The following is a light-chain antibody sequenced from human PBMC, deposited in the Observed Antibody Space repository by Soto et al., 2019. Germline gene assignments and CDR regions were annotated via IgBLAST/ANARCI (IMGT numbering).Light chain of an antibody. CDR3: SSFTSSSTLVL. V-gene: IGLV2-14*03. Sequence: QSALTQPRSVSGSPGQSVTISCTGTSSDVGIYNYVSWHQHHPGKAPKLIIYDVNNRPSGVSNRFSGSKSGNTASLTISGLQAEDEADYYCSSFTSSSTLVLFGGGTKLTVL. CDR2: DVN. CDR1: SSDVGIYNY. J-gene: IGLJ2*01.